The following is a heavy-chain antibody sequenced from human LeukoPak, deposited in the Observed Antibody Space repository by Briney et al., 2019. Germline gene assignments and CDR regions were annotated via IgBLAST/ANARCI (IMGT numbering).Heavy chain of an antibody. D-gene: IGHD4-17*01. J-gene: IGHJ4*02. CDR3: ARDGASWTTGYYFDY. CDR1: GFTFSSYE. V-gene: IGHV3-48*03. Sequence: GGSLRLSCAASGFTFSSYEMNWVRQAPGKGLEWVSYISSSGSTIYYADSVKGRFTISRDNARNSLYLQMNSLRAEDTAVYYCARDGASWTTGYYFDYWGQGTLVTVSS. CDR2: ISSSGSTI.